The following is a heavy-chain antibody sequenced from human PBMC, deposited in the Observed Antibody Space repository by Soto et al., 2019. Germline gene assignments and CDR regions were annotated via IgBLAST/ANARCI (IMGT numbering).Heavy chain of an antibody. CDR2: LYYSGTT. CDR3: ARGLSWSPYFES. J-gene: IGHJ4*02. CDR1: GASISTQS. V-gene: IGHV4-59*11. D-gene: IGHD3-3*01. Sequence: PSETLSLTCTVSGASISTQSWNWIRQAPGKGLEWIGYLYYSGTTNYNPSLKSRATISADTSKNQVSLKLTSVTAADTAVYFCARGLSWSPYFESWGQGILVTVSS.